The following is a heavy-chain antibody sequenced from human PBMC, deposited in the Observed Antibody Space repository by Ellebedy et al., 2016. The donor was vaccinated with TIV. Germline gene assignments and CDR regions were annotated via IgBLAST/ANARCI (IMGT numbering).Heavy chain of an antibody. CDR3: AINASPSATNIAVAGTGY. CDR1: GFTVSSNY. V-gene: IGHV3-53*05. Sequence: PGGSLRLSCAASGFTVSSNYMSWVRQAPGKGLEWVSAISGSGGSTYYADSVKGRFTISRDNSKNTLYLQMNSLRAEDTAVYYCAINASPSATNIAVAGTGYWGQGTLVTVSS. CDR2: ISGSGGST. J-gene: IGHJ4*02. D-gene: IGHD6-19*01.